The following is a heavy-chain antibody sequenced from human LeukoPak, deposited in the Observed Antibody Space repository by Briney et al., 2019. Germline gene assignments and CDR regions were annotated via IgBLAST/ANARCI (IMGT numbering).Heavy chain of an antibody. CDR1: GFTFTTYW. CDR2: IKQDGSEK. V-gene: IGHV3-7*01. Sequence: GESLRLSCAASGFTFTTYWMSWVRQFPGKGLEWVANIKQDGSEKYYVDSVKGRFTISRDNAKNSLYLQMNSLRAEDTAVYYCARDQTVDYYYYYYYMDVWGKGTTVTISS. J-gene: IGHJ6*03. D-gene: IGHD2-15*01. CDR3: ARDQTVDYYYYYYYMDV.